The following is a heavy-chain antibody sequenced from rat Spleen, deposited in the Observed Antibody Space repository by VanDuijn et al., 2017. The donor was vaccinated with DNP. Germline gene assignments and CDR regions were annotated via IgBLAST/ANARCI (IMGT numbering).Heavy chain of an antibody. V-gene: IGHV5-7*01. CDR1: GITFRDHN. CDR3: ASRPPPTRGPFDY. CDR2: ISYDGSDT. D-gene: IGHD3-2*01. Sequence: EVQLVESGGGLVQPGRSLKLSCAVSGITFRDHNMAWVRQAPKKGLEWVATISYDGSDTYYRDSVKGRFTISRENAKSTLYLQMDSLRSEDTATYYWASRPPPTRGPFDYWGQGVTVTVSS. J-gene: IGHJ2*01.